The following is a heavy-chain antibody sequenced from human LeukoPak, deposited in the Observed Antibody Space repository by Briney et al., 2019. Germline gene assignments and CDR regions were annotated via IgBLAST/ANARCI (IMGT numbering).Heavy chain of an antibody. V-gene: IGHV3-23*01. CDR1: GFTFTTYA. CDR3: ARITPYSGYDLFDY. Sequence: GGSLRLSCAASGFTFTTYAMSWVRQAPGKGLEWVSAISSNGVSTYYADSVQGRFTISRDSSKNTLYLQMNSLRAEDTAVYYCARITPYSGYDLFDYWGQGTLVTVSS. CDR2: ISSNGVST. J-gene: IGHJ4*02. D-gene: IGHD5-12*01.